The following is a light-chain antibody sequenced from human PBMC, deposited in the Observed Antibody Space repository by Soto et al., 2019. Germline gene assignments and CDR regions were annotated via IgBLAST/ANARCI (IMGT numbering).Light chain of an antibody. Sequence: QSAPAQPRSVSESPSRSSPNSCTETSSDVGGYNYVSWYQQHPGKAPKLMIYDVSNRPSGVSNRFSGSKSGNTASLTISGLQAEDEADYYCSSYTSSSTLVCGTGTKVTV. CDR1: SSDVGGYNY. CDR2: DVS. V-gene: IGLV2-14*01. J-gene: IGLJ1*01. CDR3: SSYTSSSTLV.